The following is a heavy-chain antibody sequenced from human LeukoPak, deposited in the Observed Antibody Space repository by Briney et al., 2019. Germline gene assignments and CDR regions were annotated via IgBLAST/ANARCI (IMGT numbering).Heavy chain of an antibody. Sequence: SETLSLTCTVSGGSISTSSYYWGWIRQPPGKGLEWIGSTYYSGSTYYNPSLKSRVTISVDTSKNQFSLKLSSVTAADTAVYFCARHRDCSSSSCYGGYYYAMDVWGQGTTVTVS. CDR1: GGSISTSSYY. CDR2: TYYSGST. J-gene: IGHJ6*02. V-gene: IGHV4-39*01. CDR3: ARHRDCSSSSCYGGYYYAMDV. D-gene: IGHD2-2*01.